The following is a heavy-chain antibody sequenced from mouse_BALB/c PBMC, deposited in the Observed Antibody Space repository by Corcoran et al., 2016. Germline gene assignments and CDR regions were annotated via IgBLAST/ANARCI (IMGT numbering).Heavy chain of an antibody. CDR3: AITSEVADYYVMDY. D-gene: IGHD1-1*01. J-gene: IGHJ4*01. CDR1: GYTFTNYG. V-gene: IGHV9-3-1*01. Sequence: QLQLVQSGPELKKPGETVKISCKASGYTFTNYGMNWVKQAPGKGLKWMGWINTYSGEPTYADDFKGRFAFSLEISASTAYLKINNLKNEDTATYYCAITSEVADYYVMDYWGQGTSVTVSS. CDR2: INTYSGEP.